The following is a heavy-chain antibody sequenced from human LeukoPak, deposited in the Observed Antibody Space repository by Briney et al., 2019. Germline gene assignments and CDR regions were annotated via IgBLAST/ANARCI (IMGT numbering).Heavy chain of an antibody. CDR2: ICSSSSYI. CDR1: GVTFSSYS. CDR3: ARELGVTSDY. V-gene: IGHV3-21*01. Sequence: GGSLRLSCAASGVTFSSYSMNWVRQAPGKGLEWVSSICSSSSYIYYADSVKGRFTISRDNAKNSLYLQMNSLRAEDTAVYCCARELGVTSDYWGQGTLVTVSS. D-gene: IGHD3-22*01. J-gene: IGHJ4*02.